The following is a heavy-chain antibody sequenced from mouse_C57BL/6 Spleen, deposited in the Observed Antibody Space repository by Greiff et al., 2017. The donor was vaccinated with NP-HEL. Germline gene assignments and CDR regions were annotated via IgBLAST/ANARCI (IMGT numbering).Heavy chain of an antibody. CDR2: INPNNGGT. Sequence: EVQLQQSGPELVKPGASVKISCKASGYTFTDYYMNWVKQSHGKSLEWIGDINPNNGGTSYTQKFKGKATLTVDKSSSTAYMELRSLTSEDSAVYYCARSLYDGSSHYAMDYWGQGTSVTVSS. CDR3: ARSLYDGSSHYAMDY. D-gene: IGHD1-1*01. J-gene: IGHJ4*01. V-gene: IGHV1-26*01. CDR1: GYTFTDYY.